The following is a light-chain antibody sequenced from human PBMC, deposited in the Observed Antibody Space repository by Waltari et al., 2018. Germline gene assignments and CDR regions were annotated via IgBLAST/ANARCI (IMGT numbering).Light chain of an antibody. J-gene: IGLJ3*02. Sequence: QSALTQPASVSGSPGQSITISCTGTSRDVGGYNYVSWYQHHPGKAPKLMIYEVSNRPSGVSNRFSGSKSGNTASLTISGLQAEDEADYYCTSYTSTSTRVFGGGTKLTVL. CDR1: SRDVGGYNY. V-gene: IGLV2-14*01. CDR2: EVS. CDR3: TSYTSTSTRV.